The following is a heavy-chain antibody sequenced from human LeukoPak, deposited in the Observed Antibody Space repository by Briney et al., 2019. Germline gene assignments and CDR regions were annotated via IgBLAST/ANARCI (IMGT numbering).Heavy chain of an antibody. V-gene: IGHV3-23*01. D-gene: IGHD1-26*01. CDR3: ANWQSGSRVFFDY. Sequence: GGSLRLSCAASGFTFSSYAMSWVRQAPGKGLEWVSLISGSGGSTYYADSVKGRFTISRDNSKNTLDLHMNSLRAEDTAVYYCANWQSGSRVFFDYWGHGTLVTVSS. J-gene: IGHJ4*01. CDR2: ISGSGGST. CDR1: GFTFSSYA.